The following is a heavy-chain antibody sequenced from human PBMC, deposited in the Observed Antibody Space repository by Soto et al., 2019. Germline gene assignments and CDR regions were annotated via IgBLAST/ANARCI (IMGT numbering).Heavy chain of an antibody. CDR2: IYYSGST. D-gene: IGHD2-2*02. V-gene: IGHV4-39*01. CDR1: GGSISSSSYY. J-gene: IGHJ6*02. CDR3: ARLDTPGDYYYGMDV. Sequence: PSETLSLTCTVSGGSISSSSYYWGWIRQPPGKGLEWIGSIYYSGSTYYNPSLKSRVTISVDTSKNQFSLKLSSVTAADTAVYYCARLDTPGDYYYGMDVWGQGTTVTSP.